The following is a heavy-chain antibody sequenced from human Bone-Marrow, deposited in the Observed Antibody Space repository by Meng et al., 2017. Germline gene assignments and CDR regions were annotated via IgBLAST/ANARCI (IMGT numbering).Heavy chain of an antibody. CDR1: GFTFSSYN. V-gene: IGHV3-74*03. CDR2: FNTDASNT. D-gene: IGHD3-9*01. CDR3: ARDADWVIFDH. J-gene: IGHJ4*02. Sequence: GGSLRLSCAASGFTFSSYNMHWFHQPPGEGLVWVPRFNTDASNTTYADSVKVRFTISRDDAKNKVYLQRNSLRAEDTAVYYCARDADWVIFDHWGQGAMVTVSS.